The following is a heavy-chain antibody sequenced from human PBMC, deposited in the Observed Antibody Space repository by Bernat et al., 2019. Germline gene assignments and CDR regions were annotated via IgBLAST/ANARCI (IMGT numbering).Heavy chain of an antibody. CDR2: IYHSGST. J-gene: IGHJ6*02. CDR3: ARIDWGWYGEEGYYYYGMDV. Sequence: QVQLQESGPGLVKPSGTLSLTCAVSGGSISSSNWWSWVRQPPGKGLEWIGEIYHSGSTNYNPSLKSRVTISVDKSKNQFSLKLSSVTAADTAVYYCARIDWGWYGEEGYYYYGMDVWGQGTTVTVSS. V-gene: IGHV4-4*02. D-gene: IGHD3-10*01. CDR1: GGSISSSNW.